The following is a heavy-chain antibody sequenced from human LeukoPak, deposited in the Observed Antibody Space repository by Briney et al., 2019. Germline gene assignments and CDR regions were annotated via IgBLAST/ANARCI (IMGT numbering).Heavy chain of an antibody. J-gene: IGHJ5*02. V-gene: IGHV1-69*01. D-gene: IGHD1-26*01. CDR1: GGHFSSYA. CDR2: IIPIFGTA. Sequence: ASVKVFCKASGGHFSSYAISWVRPDPGQGPEVMGGIIPIFGTANYAQKFQGRVTITADESTSTAYMELSSLRSEDTAVYYCARDNSVGDVAWWFDPWGQGTLVTVSS. CDR3: ARDNSVGDVAWWFDP.